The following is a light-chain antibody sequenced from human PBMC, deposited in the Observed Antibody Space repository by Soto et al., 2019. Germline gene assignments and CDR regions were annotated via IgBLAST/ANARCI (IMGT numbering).Light chain of an antibody. Sequence: QPVLTQPPSASGSPGQSVTISCIGTSSDVGGYNYVSWYQQHPGKAPKLIISEVSKRPSGVPDRFSGSKSGNTASLTVSGLQAEDEADYFCSSYAGSNDLVFGGGTKVTVL. V-gene: IGLV2-8*01. CDR2: EVS. CDR3: SSYAGSNDLV. J-gene: IGLJ3*02. CDR1: SSDVGGYNY.